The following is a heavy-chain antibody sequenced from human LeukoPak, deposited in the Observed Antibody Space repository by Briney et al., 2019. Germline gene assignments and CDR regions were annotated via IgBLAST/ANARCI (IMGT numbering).Heavy chain of an antibody. CDR2: IKYDGSEK. CDR1: GFTFSSYW. J-gene: IGHJ4*02. Sequence: PGGSLRLSCAASGFTFSSYWMSWVRQAPGKGLEWVANIKYDGSEKDYVDSVKGRFTISRDNAKNSLYLQMNSLGAGDTAVYYCARDIEAAGLFFDYWDQGTLVTVSS. D-gene: IGHD6-13*01. CDR3: ARDIEAAGLFFDY. V-gene: IGHV3-7*01.